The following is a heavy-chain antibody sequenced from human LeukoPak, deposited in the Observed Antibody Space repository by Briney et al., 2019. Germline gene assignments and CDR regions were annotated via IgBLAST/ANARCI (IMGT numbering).Heavy chain of an antibody. D-gene: IGHD3-10*01. CDR2: IYYSGST. Sequence: PSETLSLTCTVSGGSISSSSYHWSWIRQPPGKGLEWIGYIYYSGSTNYNPSLKSRVTISVDTSKNQFSLKLNSVTAADTAMYYCARYYDSGSRIDYWGQGTLVTVSS. V-gene: IGHV4-61*01. CDR1: GGSISSSSYH. J-gene: IGHJ4*02. CDR3: ARYYDSGSRIDY.